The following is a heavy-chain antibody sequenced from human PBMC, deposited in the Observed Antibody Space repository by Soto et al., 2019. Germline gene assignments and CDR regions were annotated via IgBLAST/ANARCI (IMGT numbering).Heavy chain of an antibody. D-gene: IGHD2-15*01. CDR3: ATAEVEY. V-gene: IGHV3-74*01. CDR2: MTSDGSTT. Sequence: GASLSLSCSATGYHFGSPWMHWVRQAPGKGLQWVSRMTSDGSTTDYADSVKGRFTVSRDNGKYTLYLQMNSRRAEDTAVYYCATAEVEYWGPGPRVTDSA. J-gene: IGHJ4*02. CDR1: GYHFGSPW.